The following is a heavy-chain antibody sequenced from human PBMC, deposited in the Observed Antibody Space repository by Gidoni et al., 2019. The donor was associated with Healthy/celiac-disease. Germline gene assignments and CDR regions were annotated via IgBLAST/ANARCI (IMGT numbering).Heavy chain of an antibody. CDR1: GFTFSSYG. Sequence: VQLVESGGGVVQPGRSLRLSCAASGFTFSSYGMPWVRQDPGKGLEWVAVISYDGSNKYYADSVKGRFTISRDNSKNTLYLQMNSLRAEDTAVYYCANTLMGAVAGIDYWGQGTLVTVSS. V-gene: IGHV3-30*18. J-gene: IGHJ4*02. D-gene: IGHD6-19*01. CDR2: ISYDGSNK. CDR3: ANTLMGAVAGIDY.